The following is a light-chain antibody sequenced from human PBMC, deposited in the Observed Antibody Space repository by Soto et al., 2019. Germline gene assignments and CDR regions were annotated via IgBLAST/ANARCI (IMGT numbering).Light chain of an antibody. CDR2: GAS. Sequence: DIQVTQSPSSLSASVGDRVTITCRASQGIDNHLAWYQQKPGKVPKLLIYGASTLPSGVPSRFSGSGSGTEFTLTITSLQPDDFATYSCQQYDSYSWTFGQGTKVDIK. CDR3: QQYDSYSWT. J-gene: IGKJ1*01. CDR1: QGIDNH. V-gene: IGKV1-27*01.